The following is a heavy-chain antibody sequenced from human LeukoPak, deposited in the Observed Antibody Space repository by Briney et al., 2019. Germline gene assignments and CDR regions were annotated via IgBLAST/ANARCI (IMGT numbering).Heavy chain of an antibody. V-gene: IGHV3-30*18. CDR1: GFTFTSHG. Sequence: GSLRLSCAASGFTFTSHGRHWVRQAPGKGLEWVAVISHDGTNKYYADSVKGRFTLSRDDSKNTVYLQMDRLRGDDTAIYYCAKDRVYRYTHDMDVWGQGTTVNVYS. J-gene: IGHJ6*02. CDR3: AKDRVYRYTHDMDV. D-gene: IGHD2-8*02. CDR2: ISHDGTNK.